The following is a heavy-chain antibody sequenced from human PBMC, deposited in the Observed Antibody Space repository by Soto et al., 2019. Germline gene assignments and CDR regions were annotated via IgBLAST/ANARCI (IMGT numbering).Heavy chain of an antibody. J-gene: IGHJ6*02. D-gene: IGHD6-13*01. CDR3: ARDESSSWFNYYYYYGMDV. CDR2: IKQDGSEK. V-gene: IGHV3-7*05. Sequence: VQLVESGGGLVQPGGSLRLSCAASGFTFSSYWMSWVRQAPGKGLEWVANIKQDGSEKYYVDSVKGRFTISRDNAKNSLYLQMNSLRAEDTAVYYCARDESSSWFNYYYYYGMDVWGQGTTVTVSS. CDR1: GFTFSSYW.